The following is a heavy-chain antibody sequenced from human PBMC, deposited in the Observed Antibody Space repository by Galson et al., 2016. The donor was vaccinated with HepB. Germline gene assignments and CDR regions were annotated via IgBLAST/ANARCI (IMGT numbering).Heavy chain of an antibody. V-gene: IGHV1-8*01. CDR3: ARDFFPVVGPRGLKY. CDR1: GYTFTSYD. Sequence: SVKVSCKASGYTFTSYDINWVRQAPGQGLEWMGWMNPNSGHTDFAQKFQGRVTMTRNTSTGTAYMELSSLRSADTAIYYCARDFFPVVGPRGLKYWGQGTLVTVSS. D-gene: IGHD3-22*01. J-gene: IGHJ4*02. CDR2: MNPNSGHT.